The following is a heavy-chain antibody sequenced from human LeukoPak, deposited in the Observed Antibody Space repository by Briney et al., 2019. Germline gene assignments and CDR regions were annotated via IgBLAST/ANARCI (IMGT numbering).Heavy chain of an antibody. Sequence: GGSLRLSCAASGFTFSSYSMNWVREAPGEGLEWGSSISSSSSYIYYADSVKGRFTISRDNAKNSLYLQMNSLRAEDTAVYYCARDPHYYDSSGYTFDYWGQGTLVTVSS. CDR1: GFTFSSYS. D-gene: IGHD3-22*01. J-gene: IGHJ4*02. CDR3: ARDPHYYDSSGYTFDY. V-gene: IGHV3-21*01. CDR2: ISSSSSYI.